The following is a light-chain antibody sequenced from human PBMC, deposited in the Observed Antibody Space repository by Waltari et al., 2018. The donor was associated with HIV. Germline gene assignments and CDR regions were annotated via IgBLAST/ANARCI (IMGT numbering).Light chain of an antibody. J-gene: IGKJ5*01. CDR2: GAS. CDR1: QSVSTY. Sequence: ELVLTLSTATLSLSPGQSATLSCRASQSVSTYLAWYQQKPGQAPRLLIYGASSMATGIPSRFSGSGSGTDYTLTINSLEPEDFAVYYCQHRNNLPITFGQGTRLEIK. CDR3: QHRNNLPIT. V-gene: IGKV3-11*01.